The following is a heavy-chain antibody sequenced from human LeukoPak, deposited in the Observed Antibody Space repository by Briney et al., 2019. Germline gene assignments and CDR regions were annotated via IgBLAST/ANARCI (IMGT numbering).Heavy chain of an antibody. Sequence: SETLSLTCTVSGYSISSGYYWGWIRQPPGKGLEWIGSIYHSGSTYYNPSLKSRVTISVDTSKNQFSLKLSSVTAADTAVYYCASSLVGAHYYFDYWGQGTLVTVSS. CDR1: GYSISSGYY. CDR3: ASSLVGAHYYFDY. CDR2: IYHSGST. V-gene: IGHV4-38-2*02. J-gene: IGHJ4*02. D-gene: IGHD1-26*01.